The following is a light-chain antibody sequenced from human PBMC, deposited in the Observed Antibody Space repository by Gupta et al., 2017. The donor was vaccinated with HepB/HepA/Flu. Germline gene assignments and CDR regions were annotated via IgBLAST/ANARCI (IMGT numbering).Light chain of an antibody. CDR3: AAWHDSDSLL. V-gene: IGLV1-47*01. CDR2: RSN. CDR1: RSDIGVNY. Sequence: QSVLTQPASASGTPGQSVTISCAGSRSDIGVNYVYWLQPFPDTSPILLITRSNQRPSGIPDQFSDSKSSTSASQPISALRSEDEADYYCAAWHDSDSLLFGGGTNLTVL. J-gene: IGLJ2*01.